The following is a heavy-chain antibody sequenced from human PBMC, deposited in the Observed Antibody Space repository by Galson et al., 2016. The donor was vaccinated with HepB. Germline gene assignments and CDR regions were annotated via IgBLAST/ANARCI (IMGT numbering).Heavy chain of an antibody. CDR3: AKGGGSTWYISPHFVDP. J-gene: IGHJ5*02. CDR1: GLTLSNYA. CDR2: ISGDTTTT. V-gene: IGHV3-23*01. Sequence: SLRLSCAASGLTLSNYAMTWIRQAPGKGLEWVSSISGDTTTTYYADPVKGRFTISRDNSKNTFYLQMNSLRAEDTASYYCAKGGGSTWYISPHFVDPWGQGTLVTVSS. D-gene: IGHD6-13*01.